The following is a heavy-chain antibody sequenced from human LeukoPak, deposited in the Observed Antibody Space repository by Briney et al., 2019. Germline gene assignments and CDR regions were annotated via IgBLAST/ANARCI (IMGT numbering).Heavy chain of an antibody. Sequence: SETLSLTCAVYGGSFSGYYWNWIRQPPGKGLEWIGEINHSGSTNYNPSLKSRVTISVDTSKNQFSLRLTSVTAADTAVYYCARDRLNYGMDVWGQGATVTVSS. J-gene: IGHJ6*02. CDR2: INHSGST. D-gene: IGHD3-22*01. V-gene: IGHV4-34*01. CDR1: GGSFSGYY. CDR3: ARDRLNYGMDV.